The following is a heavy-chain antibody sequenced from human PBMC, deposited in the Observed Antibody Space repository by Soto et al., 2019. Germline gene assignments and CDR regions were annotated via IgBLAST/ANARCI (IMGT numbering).Heavy chain of an antibody. V-gene: IGHV3-11*03. D-gene: IGHD3-10*02. Sequence: PGGSLRLTCAASGFSISDHYMSWIRQAPGKGLEWVSYSSNSGTFTKYADSVKGRFSISRDNAKNSLYPEINSLRGEDTAIYYCARSGDNYNVLDYWGQGTPVTVSS. CDR2: SSNSGTFT. J-gene: IGHJ4*02. CDR1: GFSISDHY. CDR3: ARSGDNYNVLDY.